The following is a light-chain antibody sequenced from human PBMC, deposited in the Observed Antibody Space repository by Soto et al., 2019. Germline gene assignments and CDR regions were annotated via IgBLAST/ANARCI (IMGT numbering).Light chain of an antibody. J-gene: IGLJ2*01. V-gene: IGLV1-44*01. CDR3: AAWDDSLNGHVV. CDR1: SSNIGSNT. CDR2: SNN. Sequence: QSVLTQPPSASGTPGQRVTISCSGSSSNIGSNTVNWYQQLPGTAPKLLIYSNNQRPSGVPDRFSGSTSGASASLAISGLQSEDEADYYCAAWDDSLNGHVVFGGGTKLTVL.